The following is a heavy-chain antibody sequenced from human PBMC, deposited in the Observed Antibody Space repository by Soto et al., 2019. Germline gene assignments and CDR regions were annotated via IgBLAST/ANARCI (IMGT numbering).Heavy chain of an antibody. CDR2: LYYSGST. CDR3: ARSNGYDLFDS. Sequence: SETLSLTCTVSGGSISSYYWSWIRQPPGKGLEWIGYLYYSGSTNYNPSLKSRVTISGDTSKNQFSLKLSSVTAADTAMYYCARSNGYDLFDSWGQGTLVTVSS. V-gene: IGHV4-59*08. CDR1: GGSISSYY. J-gene: IGHJ4*02. D-gene: IGHD5-12*01.